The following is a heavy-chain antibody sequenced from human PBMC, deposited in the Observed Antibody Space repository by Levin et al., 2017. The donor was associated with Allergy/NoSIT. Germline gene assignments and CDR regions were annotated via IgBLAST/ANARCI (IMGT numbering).Heavy chain of an antibody. J-gene: IGHJ6*02. V-gene: IGHV3-7*01. CDR3: ARDKKGSNYARGPLYYYYYYGMDV. CDR2: IKQDGSEK. Sequence: GGSLRLSCAASGFTFSSYWMSWVRQAPGKGLEWVANIKQDGSEKYYVDSVKGRFTISRDNAKNSLYLQMNSLRAEDTAVYYCARDKKGSNYARGPLYYYYYYGMDVWGQGTTVTVSS. D-gene: IGHD4-11*01. CDR1: GFTFSSYW.